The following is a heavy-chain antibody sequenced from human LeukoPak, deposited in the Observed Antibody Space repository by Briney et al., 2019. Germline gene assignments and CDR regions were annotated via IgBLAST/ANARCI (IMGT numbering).Heavy chain of an antibody. Sequence: SETLSLTCAVYGGSFSGYYWSWNRQPPGKGLEWTGEINHSGSTNYNPSLKSRVTISVDTSKNQFSLKLSSVTAADTAVYYCARVTYYDYVWGSYRPYYFDYWGQGTLVTVSS. CDR1: GGSFSGYY. CDR2: INHSGST. CDR3: ARVTYYDYVWGSYRPYYFDY. D-gene: IGHD3-16*02. J-gene: IGHJ4*02. V-gene: IGHV4-34*01.